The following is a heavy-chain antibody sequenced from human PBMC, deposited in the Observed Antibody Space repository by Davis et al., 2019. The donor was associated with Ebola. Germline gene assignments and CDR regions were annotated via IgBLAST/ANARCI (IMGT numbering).Heavy chain of an antibody. J-gene: IGHJ6*02. Sequence: GESLKISCAASGFTFNSYGMHWVRQAPGKGLEWVAVISYDGSNKYYADSVKGRFTISRDNSKNTLYLQMNSLRAEDTAVYYCAKDAAEQLVLILYYYYGMDVWGQGTTVTVSS. D-gene: IGHD6-6*01. CDR3: AKDAAEQLVLILYYYYGMDV. CDR2: ISYDGSNK. V-gene: IGHV3-30*18. CDR1: GFTFNSYG.